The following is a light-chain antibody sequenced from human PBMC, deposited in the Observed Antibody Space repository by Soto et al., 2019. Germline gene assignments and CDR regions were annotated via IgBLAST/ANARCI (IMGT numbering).Light chain of an antibody. CDR1: QSVGYH. CDR3: LQRSDWPLT. J-gene: IGKJ4*01. Sequence: ASQSVGYHLAWYQQKPGQAPRLLIYDVSNRATGIPARFSGSGSGTDFTLTISSLEPEDFAVYYCLQRSDWPLTFGGGTKVDIK. CDR2: DVS. V-gene: IGKV3-11*01.